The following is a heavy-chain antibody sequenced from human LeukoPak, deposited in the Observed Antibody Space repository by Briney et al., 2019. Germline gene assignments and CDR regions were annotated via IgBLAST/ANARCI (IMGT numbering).Heavy chain of an antibody. CDR3: ARGDCSGGSCYSGGIDV. D-gene: IGHD2-15*01. CDR1: GYTFTGYF. Sequence: GASVKVSCKASGYTFTGYFIHWVRQAPGQGLEWMGWINPNSGGTNYAQKFQGRVTMTRDTSINTAYMELSRLRSDDPAVYYCARGDCSGGSCYSGGIDVWGQGTTVTVSS. J-gene: IGHJ6*02. V-gene: IGHV1-2*02. CDR2: INPNSGGT.